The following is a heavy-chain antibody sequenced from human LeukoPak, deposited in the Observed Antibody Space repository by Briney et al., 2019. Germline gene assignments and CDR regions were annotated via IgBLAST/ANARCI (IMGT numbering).Heavy chain of an antibody. CDR3: ARHAAWTTVVSPAFDY. V-gene: IGHV4-4*09. CDR2: IYTSGST. Sequence: SETLSLTCTVSGGSISSYYWSWIRQPPGKGLEWIGYIYTSGSTNYNPSLKSRVTISVDTSKNQFSLKLSSVTAADTAVYYFARHAAWTTVVSPAFDYWGQGTLVTVSS. CDR1: GGSISSYY. D-gene: IGHD4-23*01. J-gene: IGHJ4*02.